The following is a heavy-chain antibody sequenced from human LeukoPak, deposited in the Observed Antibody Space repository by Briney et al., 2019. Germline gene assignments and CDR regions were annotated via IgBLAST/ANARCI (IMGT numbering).Heavy chain of an antibody. CDR2: ISWNSDII. Sequence: PGGSLRLSCAASGFSFDDYDMHWVRQAPGKGLEWVSGISWNSDIIAYADSVKGRFTISRDNSKNTLYLQMNSLRAEDTAVYYCARGSPELSWDYWGQGTLVTVSS. CDR1: GFSFDDYD. D-gene: IGHD3-10*01. CDR3: ARGSPELSWDY. V-gene: IGHV3-9*01. J-gene: IGHJ4*02.